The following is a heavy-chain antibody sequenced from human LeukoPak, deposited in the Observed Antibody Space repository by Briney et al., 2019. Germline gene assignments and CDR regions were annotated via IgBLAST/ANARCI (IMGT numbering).Heavy chain of an antibody. V-gene: IGHV3-7*01. CDR3: ARVGWLGAFDI. Sequence: GGSLRLSCAASGFTFSDYYMSWIRQAPGKGLEWVANIKEDGSERYYVDSVKGRFTISRDNAKNSLYLQMNSLRAEDMAVYYCARVGWLGAFDIWGQGTMVTVSS. D-gene: IGHD6-19*01. CDR2: IKEDGSER. CDR1: GFTFSDYY. J-gene: IGHJ3*02.